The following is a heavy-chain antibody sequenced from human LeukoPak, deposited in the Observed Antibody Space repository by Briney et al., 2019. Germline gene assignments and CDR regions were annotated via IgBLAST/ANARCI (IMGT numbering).Heavy chain of an antibody. D-gene: IGHD6-19*01. J-gene: IGHJ4*02. CDR2: ISYDGSNK. CDR3: ARGEGIAVAGTGFDY. Sequence: PGRSLRLSCAASGFTFSSYAMHWVRQAPGKGLEWVAVISYDGSNKYYADSVKGRFTISRDNSKNTLYLQMNSLRAEDTAVYYCARGEGIAVAGTGFDYWGQGTLVTVSS. V-gene: IGHV3-30*01. CDR1: GFTFSSYA.